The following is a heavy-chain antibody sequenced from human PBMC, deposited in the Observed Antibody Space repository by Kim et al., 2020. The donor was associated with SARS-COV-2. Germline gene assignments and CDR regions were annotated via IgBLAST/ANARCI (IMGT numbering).Heavy chain of an antibody. D-gene: IGHD2-15*01. Sequence: GGSLRLSCAVSGITFEKYAMHWVRQVPGKGLEWVAGFSLDSNRIDYAASVKGRFTISRDAAKNSLYLQMSCLRAEDTALYYCTKDLTPGGADVWGQGTTVTVSS. J-gene: IGHJ6*02. CDR2: FSLDSNRI. CDR1: GITFEKYA. V-gene: IGHV3-9*01. CDR3: TKDLTPGGADV.